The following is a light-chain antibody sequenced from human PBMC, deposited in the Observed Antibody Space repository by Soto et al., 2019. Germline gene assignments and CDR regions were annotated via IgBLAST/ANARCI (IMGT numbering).Light chain of an antibody. Sequence: EIVLTQSPGTLSLSPGERATLSCRARQSISSSYLAWYQQQPGQAPRLLIYAASSRATGIPDRFSGSGSGTDFTLTISRLEPEDFAVYYCQQYGSSSYTFAQGTQLEIK. CDR1: QSISSSY. CDR3: QQYGSSSYT. J-gene: IGKJ2*01. CDR2: AAS. V-gene: IGKV3-20*01.